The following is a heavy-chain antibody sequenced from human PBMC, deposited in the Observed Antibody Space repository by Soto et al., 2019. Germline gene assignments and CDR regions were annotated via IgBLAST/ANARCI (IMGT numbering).Heavy chain of an antibody. J-gene: IGHJ5*02. V-gene: IGHV3-23*01. CDR1: GFTFSTFA. D-gene: IGHD5-12*01. CDR2: ISGSGTNT. CDR3: TKCATEGGSCYFDP. Sequence: EVQLLESGGGLVQPGEPLRLSCAASGFTFSTFAMSWVRQAPGKGLEWVSSISGSGTNTYFAESVRGQFTISRDNAKSTLFLQMNSLSAEDTAVYYCTKCATEGGSCYFDPWGPGTLVTVSS.